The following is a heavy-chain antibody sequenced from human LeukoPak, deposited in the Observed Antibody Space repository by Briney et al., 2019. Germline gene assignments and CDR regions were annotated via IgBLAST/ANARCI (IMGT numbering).Heavy chain of an antibody. V-gene: IGHV1-2*02. D-gene: IGHD3-10*01. CDR1: GYTFTGYY. Sequence: ASLKVSCKASGYTFTGYYIHWVRQAPGQGLEWLGWTNPNSGGTNYAQKFQGRVTMTRDTSINTAYMELNRLRLDDTAVYYCARPDYGSGNYYYFEYWGQGTLVTVSS. CDR3: ARPDYGSGNYYYFEY. J-gene: IGHJ4*02. CDR2: TNPNSGGT.